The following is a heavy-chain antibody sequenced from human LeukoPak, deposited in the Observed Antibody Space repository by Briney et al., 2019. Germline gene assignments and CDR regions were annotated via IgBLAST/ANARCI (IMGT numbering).Heavy chain of an antibody. D-gene: IGHD6-6*01. V-gene: IGHV4-39*01. CDR1: GGSISSSSYY. Sequence: SETLSLTCTVSGGSISSSSYYWGWIRQPPGKGLEWIGSIYYSGSTHYNPSLKSRVTISVDTSKNQFSLKLSSVTAADTAVYYCARLEISGYSSSSPPIDYWGQGTLVTVSS. CDR3: ARLEISGYSSSSPPIDY. CDR2: IYYSGST. J-gene: IGHJ4*02.